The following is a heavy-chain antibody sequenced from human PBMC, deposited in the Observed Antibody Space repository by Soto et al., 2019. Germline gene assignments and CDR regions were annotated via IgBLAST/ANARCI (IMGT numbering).Heavy chain of an antibody. D-gene: IGHD3-10*01. CDR3: AKVGLFDGNKPITFEF. Sequence: LRLSCAASGFSFSSYWMSWVRRAPGRGLEWVANINQDATRQSYVDSVEGRFSISRDNAKNSLYLQMNSLRVEDTAVYYCAKVGLFDGNKPITFEFWGQGTLVTSPQ. J-gene: IGHJ4*02. V-gene: IGHV3-7*03. CDR2: INQDATRQ. CDR1: GFSFSSYW.